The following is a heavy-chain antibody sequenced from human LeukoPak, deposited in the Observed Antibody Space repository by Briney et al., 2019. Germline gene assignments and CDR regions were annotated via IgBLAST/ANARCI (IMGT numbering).Heavy chain of an antibody. J-gene: IGHJ5*02. Sequence: ASVKVSCKASGYTFTSYAMKWVRQAPGQGLEWMGWINTNTGNPTYAQGFTGRFVFSLDTSVSTAYLQISSLKAEDTAVYYCARVGVCSSTSCYTWFDPWGQGTLVTVSS. CDR2: INTNTGNP. CDR3: ARVGVCSSTSCYTWFDP. D-gene: IGHD2-2*02. V-gene: IGHV7-4-1*02. CDR1: GYTFTSYA.